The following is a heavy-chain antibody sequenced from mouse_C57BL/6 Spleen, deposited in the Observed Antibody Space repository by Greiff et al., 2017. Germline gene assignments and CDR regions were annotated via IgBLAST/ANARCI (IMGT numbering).Heavy chain of an antibody. CDR1: GYTFTSYW. V-gene: IGHV1-55*01. CDR3: ARRGHYYGSSYDFDY. J-gene: IGHJ2*01. Sequence: VKLQQPGAELVKPGASVKMSCKASGYTFTSYWITWVKQRPGQGLEWIGDIYPGSGSTNYNEKFKSKATLTVDTSSSTAYMQLSSLTSEDSAVYYCARRGHYYGSSYDFDYWGKGTTLTVSS. D-gene: IGHD1-1*01. CDR2: IYPGSGST.